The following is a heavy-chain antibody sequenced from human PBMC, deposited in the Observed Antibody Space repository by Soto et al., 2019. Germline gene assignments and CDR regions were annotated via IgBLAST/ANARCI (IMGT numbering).Heavy chain of an antibody. V-gene: IGHV3-23*01. CDR2: ISDSGGST. CDR1: GFTFSSHA. Sequence: EVQLLESGGGLVQPGGSLSLSCAASGFTFSSHAMSWVRQAPGKGLEWVSGISDSGGSTHYADSVKGRFTISRDNSKNTLYLQMNSLSAEDTAVYYCAKVSWSSVDDEDHWGPGTLVTVSS. D-gene: IGHD5-12*01. CDR3: AKVSWSSVDDEDH. J-gene: IGHJ4*02.